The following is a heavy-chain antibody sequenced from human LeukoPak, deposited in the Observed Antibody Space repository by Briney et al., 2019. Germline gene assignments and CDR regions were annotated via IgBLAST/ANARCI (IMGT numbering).Heavy chain of an antibody. V-gene: IGHV3-30*02. J-gene: IGHJ3*02. CDR1: GFTFSSYG. D-gene: IGHD6-13*01. CDR3: AKKYSSSWSDAFDI. CDR2: IRYDGSNK. Sequence: PGGSLRLSCAASGFTFSSYGMHWVRQAPGKGLEWVAFIRYDGSNKYYADSVKGRFTISRDNSKNTLYLQMNSLRAEDTAVYYCAKKYSSSWSDAFDIWGQGTMATVSS.